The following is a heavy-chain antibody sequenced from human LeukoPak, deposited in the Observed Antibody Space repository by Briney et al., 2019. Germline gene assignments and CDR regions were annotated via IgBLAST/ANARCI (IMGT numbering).Heavy chain of an antibody. J-gene: IGHJ4*02. D-gene: IGHD3-10*01. Sequence: PGRSLRLSCAASGFTFSSYGMHWVRQAPGKGLEWVAVISYDGSNKYYADSVKGRFTISRENSKNTLYLQMNSLRAEDTAVYYCANIYGSGVDYWGQGTLVTVSS. CDR3: ANIYGSGVDY. V-gene: IGHV3-30*18. CDR2: ISYDGSNK. CDR1: GFTFSSYG.